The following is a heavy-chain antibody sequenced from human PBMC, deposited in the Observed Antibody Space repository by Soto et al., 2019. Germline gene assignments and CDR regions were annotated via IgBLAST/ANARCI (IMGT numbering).Heavy chain of an antibody. Sequence: GASVKVSWKASGYTFTSYAMHWVRQAPGRRLEWMGWINAGNGNTKYSQKFQGRVTITRDTSAGTAYMELSSLRSEDTAVYYCAREDPYCSGGSCYKLKAGMDVWGQGTTVTVSS. J-gene: IGHJ6*02. CDR1: GYTFTSYA. D-gene: IGHD2-15*01. CDR2: INAGNGNT. CDR3: AREDPYCSGGSCYKLKAGMDV. V-gene: IGHV1-3*01.